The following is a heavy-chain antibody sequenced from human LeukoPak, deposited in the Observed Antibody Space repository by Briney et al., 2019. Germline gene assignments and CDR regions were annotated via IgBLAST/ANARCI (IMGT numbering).Heavy chain of an antibody. CDR1: GYTFTTYG. CDR2: INPYNGNT. J-gene: IGHJ4*02. Sequence: ASVKVSCKASGYTFTTYGISWVRQAPGQGLEWMGWINPYNGNTNYAQKFQGRVTMTTDTSTSTACMELRSLRSDDTAVYYCVREVYGSFDYWGQGTLVTVSS. V-gene: IGHV1-18*01. CDR3: VREVYGSFDY. D-gene: IGHD2/OR15-2a*01.